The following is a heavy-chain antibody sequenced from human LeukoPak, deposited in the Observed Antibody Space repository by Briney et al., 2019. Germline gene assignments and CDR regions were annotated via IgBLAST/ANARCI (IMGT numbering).Heavy chain of an antibody. J-gene: IGHJ5*02. Sequence: ASVKVSCKASGYTFTSYGISWVRQAPGQGLEWMGWISAYNGNTNYAQKLQGRVTMTTDTSTSTAYMELRCLRSDDTAVYYCAMFYCSGGSCYSGGWFDPWGQGTLVTVSS. CDR3: AMFYCSGGSCYSGGWFDP. CDR1: GYTFTSYG. CDR2: ISAYNGNT. V-gene: IGHV1-18*01. D-gene: IGHD2-15*01.